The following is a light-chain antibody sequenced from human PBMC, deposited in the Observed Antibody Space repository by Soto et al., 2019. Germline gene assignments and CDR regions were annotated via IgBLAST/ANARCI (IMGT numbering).Light chain of an antibody. J-gene: IGKJ2*01. CDR3: QQYNSYSPYT. V-gene: IGKV1-5*03. Sequence: DIQMTQSPSTLSASVGDRVTITCRASQSISSWLAWYQQKPGKAPKLLIYKASSLESGVPSRFSGSGSGTEFTLTLSSLQPDDFATYFCQQYNSYSPYTFGQGTKLEIQ. CDR2: KAS. CDR1: QSISSW.